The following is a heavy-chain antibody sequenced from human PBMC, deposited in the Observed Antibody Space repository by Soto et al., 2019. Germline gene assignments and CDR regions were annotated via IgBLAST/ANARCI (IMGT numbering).Heavy chain of an antibody. CDR3: AKDRSSRDYYYGMDV. CDR2: ISYDGSNK. D-gene: IGHD6-13*01. Sequence: GGSLRLSCGASGFTFSSYGMHWVRQAPGKGLEWVAVISYDGSNKYYADSVKGRFTISRDNSKNTLYLQMNSLRAEDTAVYYCAKDRSSRDYYYGMDVWGQGTTVTVSS. CDR1: GFTFSSYG. V-gene: IGHV3-30*18. J-gene: IGHJ6*02.